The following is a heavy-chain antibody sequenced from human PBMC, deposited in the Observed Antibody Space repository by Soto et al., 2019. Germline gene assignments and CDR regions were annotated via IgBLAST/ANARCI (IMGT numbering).Heavy chain of an antibody. Sequence: PSETLSLTCTVSGGSITSSHWSWIRQSPGKGLEWIGYTHDSGSTNYNPSLKSRVTMSVDRSKSQFSLKLSSVTAADTAIYYCARQFLRRPFGMLIVTAFVSLGQGSLVTVSS. CDR1: GGSITSSH. CDR3: ARQFLRRPFGMLIVTAFVS. CDR2: THDSGST. V-gene: IGHV4-59*08. D-gene: IGHD3-16*02. J-gene: IGHJ5*02.